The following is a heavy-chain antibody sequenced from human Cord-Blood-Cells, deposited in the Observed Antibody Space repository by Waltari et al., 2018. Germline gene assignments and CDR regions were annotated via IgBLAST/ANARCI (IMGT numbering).Heavy chain of an antibody. CDR3: ASSYGSYYYYYGMDV. CDR2: IYTSGSP. CDR1: GGSISSGSYY. Sequence: QVQLQESGPGLVKPSQTLSLTCTVSGGSISSGSYYWSWIRQPAGKGLEWIGYIYTSGSPNDNPSLKRRVTISVDTSKNQFSLKLSSVTAADTAVYYCASSYGSYYYYYGMDVWGQGTTVTVSS. V-gene: IGHV4-61*09. J-gene: IGHJ6*02. D-gene: IGHD5-18*01.